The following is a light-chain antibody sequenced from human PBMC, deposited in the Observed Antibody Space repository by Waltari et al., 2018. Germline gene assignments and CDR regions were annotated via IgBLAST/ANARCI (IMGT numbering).Light chain of an antibody. Sequence: QSVLTQPPSASGTPGQRVTIPCSGSISNLGTNYVYWYQQFPGTAPKLLIQRNNLRPSGVPDRFSGSKSGTSASLAISGLRSEDEADYYCASWDDSLSVGVFGGGTKLTVL. CDR1: ISNLGTNY. CDR3: ASWDDSLSVGV. CDR2: RNN. V-gene: IGLV1-47*01. J-gene: IGLJ3*02.